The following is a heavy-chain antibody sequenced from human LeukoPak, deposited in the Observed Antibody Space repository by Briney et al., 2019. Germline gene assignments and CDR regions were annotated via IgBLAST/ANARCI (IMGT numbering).Heavy chain of an antibody. D-gene: IGHD2-2*03. CDR3: ARDRLGGAVASWISEY. Sequence: PSETLSLTCTVSGGSISRYYWVWIRQPAGKGLEWIGRIYASGNTNYNPSLKSRVTMSVDTSKNQFSLKLSSVTAADTAVYYCARDRLGGAVASWISEYWGQGILVTVSS. CDR2: IYASGNT. CDR1: GGSISRYY. J-gene: IGHJ4*02. V-gene: IGHV4-4*07.